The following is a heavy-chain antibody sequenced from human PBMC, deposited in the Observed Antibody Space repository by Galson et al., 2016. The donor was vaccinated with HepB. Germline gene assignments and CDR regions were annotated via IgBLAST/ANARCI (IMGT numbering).Heavy chain of an antibody. J-gene: IGHJ4*02. CDR1: GFTFTNYG. Sequence: SVKVSCKASGFTFTNYGFTWVRQAPGQGLEWMGFITAYNYNTIYAQNLQDRVTLTTAIPTTTAYMELRSLTSDETAVYCCARDGVWDTIRGAILGPSDNWGQGTLVTVSS. V-gene: IGHV1-18*04. CDR2: ITAYNYNT. CDR3: ARDGVWDTIRGAILGPSDN. D-gene: IGHD3-10*01.